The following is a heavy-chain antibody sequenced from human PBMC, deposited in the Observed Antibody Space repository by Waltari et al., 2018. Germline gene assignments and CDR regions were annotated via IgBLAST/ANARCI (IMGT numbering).Heavy chain of an antibody. Sequence: QVQLVQSGAEVKKPGASVKVSCKASGYTFTSYAMHWVRQAPGQRLEWMGWINAGNGNTKYSQKFQGRVTITRDTSASTAYMERSSLRSEDTAVYYCATALYSRSWYYFDYWGQGTLVTVSS. V-gene: IGHV1-3*01. CDR2: INAGNGNT. CDR1: GYTFTSYA. D-gene: IGHD6-13*01. CDR3: ATALYSRSWYYFDY. J-gene: IGHJ4*02.